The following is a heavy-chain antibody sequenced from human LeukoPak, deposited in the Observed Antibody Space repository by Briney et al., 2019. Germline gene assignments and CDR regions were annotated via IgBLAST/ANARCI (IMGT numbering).Heavy chain of an antibody. Sequence: GASVKVSCKASGYTFTSYDINWVRQATGQGLEWMGWMNPNSGNTGYAQKFQGRVTMTRNTSISTAYMELSSLGSEDTAVYYCARGRRAIFGVVSGDLYYFDYWGQGTLVTVSS. D-gene: IGHD3-3*01. V-gene: IGHV1-8*01. CDR3: ARGRRAIFGVVSGDLYYFDY. CDR2: MNPNSGNT. J-gene: IGHJ4*02. CDR1: GYTFTSYD.